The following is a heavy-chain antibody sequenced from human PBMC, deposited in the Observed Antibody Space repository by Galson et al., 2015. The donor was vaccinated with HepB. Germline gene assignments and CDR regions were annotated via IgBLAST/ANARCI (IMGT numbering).Heavy chain of an antibody. CDR1: GYTFTSYG. CDR2: ISAYNGNT. Sequence: QSGAEVKKPGASVKVSCRASGYTFTSYGISWVRQAPGQGLEWMGWISAYNGNTNYAQKPQGRVTMTTDTSTSTAYMELRSLRSDDTAVYYCARDPLPHDYGDYVDYWGQGTLVTVSS. J-gene: IGHJ4*02. V-gene: IGHV1-18*01. CDR3: ARDPLPHDYGDYVDY. D-gene: IGHD4-17*01.